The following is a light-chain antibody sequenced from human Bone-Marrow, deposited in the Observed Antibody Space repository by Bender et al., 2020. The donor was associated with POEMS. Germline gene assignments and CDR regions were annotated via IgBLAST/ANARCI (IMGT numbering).Light chain of an antibody. Sequence: VLTQPPSVSAAPGQKVTISCSGEKLGEEYACWYQQKPGQSPVVVIYQDTKRPSGIPERFSGSTSGNTASLTISGTQTMDESDYYCQSWGSKTAVFGGWTKLTVL. CDR2: QDT. CDR1: KLGEEY. CDR3: QSWGSKTAV. J-gene: IGLJ2*01. V-gene: IGLV3-1*01.